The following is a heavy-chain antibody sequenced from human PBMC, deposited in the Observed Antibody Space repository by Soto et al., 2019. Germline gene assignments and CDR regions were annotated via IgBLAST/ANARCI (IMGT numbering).Heavy chain of an antibody. D-gene: IGHD5-18*01. Sequence: QVQLQESGPGLVKPSETLSLTCNVTGGSISSYYWSWIRQPAGKGLEWIGRMESSGSTNYNPSLKSRVTMSVDTSTNQFSLKLSSVTAADTAVYFCARVQTSYGYWLDPWGQGILVTVSS. CDR1: GGSISSYY. V-gene: IGHV4-4*07. CDR3: ARVQTSYGYWLDP. CDR2: MESSGST. J-gene: IGHJ5*02.